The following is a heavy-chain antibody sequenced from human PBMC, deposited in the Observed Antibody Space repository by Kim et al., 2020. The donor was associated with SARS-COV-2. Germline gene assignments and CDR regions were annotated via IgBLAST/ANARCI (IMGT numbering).Heavy chain of an antibody. J-gene: IGHJ3*02. D-gene: IGHD5-12*01. CDR1: GFTFSSYS. CDR2: ISSSSSYI. CDR3: ARDFPDIVATEDAFDI. Sequence: GGSLRLSCAASGFTFSSYSMNWVRQAPGKGLEWVSSISSSSSYIYYADSVKGRFTISRDNAKNALYLQMNSLRAEDTAVYYCARDFPDIVATEDAFDIWGQWTMVTVSS. V-gene: IGHV3-21*01.